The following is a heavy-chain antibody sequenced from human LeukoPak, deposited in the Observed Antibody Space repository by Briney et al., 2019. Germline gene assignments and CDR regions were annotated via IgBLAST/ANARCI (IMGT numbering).Heavy chain of an antibody. Sequence: SETLSLTXTVSGGSISSYYWSWIRQPPGKGLEWIGYIYYSGSTNYNPSLKSRVTISVDTSKNQFSLKLSSVTAADTAVYYCARDDGLSPFDYWGQGTLVTVSS. D-gene: IGHD2-8*01. CDR2: IYYSGST. V-gene: IGHV4-59*01. CDR1: GGSISSYY. CDR3: ARDDGLSPFDY. J-gene: IGHJ4*02.